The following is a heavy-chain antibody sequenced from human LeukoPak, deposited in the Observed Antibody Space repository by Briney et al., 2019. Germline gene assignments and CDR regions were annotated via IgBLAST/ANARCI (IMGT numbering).Heavy chain of an antibody. CDR1: GFSVSSNF. V-gene: IGHV3-53*01. J-gene: IGHJ6*03. CDR2: IYSGGTT. Sequence: GESLRLSCAASGFSVSSNFMSWVRQAPGKGLEWVSVIYSGGTTYYADSVKGRFTISRDNSKNTLSLQMNNLRAEDTAVYYCARDGYGNNYMDVWGKGTTVTVSS. D-gene: IGHD1/OR15-1a*01. CDR3: ARDGYGNNYMDV.